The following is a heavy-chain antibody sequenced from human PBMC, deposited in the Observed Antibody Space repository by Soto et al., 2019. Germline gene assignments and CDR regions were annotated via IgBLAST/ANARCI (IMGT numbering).Heavy chain of an antibody. D-gene: IGHD2-21*01. V-gene: IGHV3-11*06. CDR3: VRGGGGGQFDS. CDR2: ISPKSNYR. Sequence: QIQVVESGGGLVKPGGALRLSCGASGFTFSDFYMSWIRQAPGKGLEWLSYISPKSNYREYAESVKGRHTISRDNAKNSRSLQMNSLRVEDTAVYYCVRGGGGGQFDSWGQGALVTVSS. CDR1: GFTFSDFY. J-gene: IGHJ4*02.